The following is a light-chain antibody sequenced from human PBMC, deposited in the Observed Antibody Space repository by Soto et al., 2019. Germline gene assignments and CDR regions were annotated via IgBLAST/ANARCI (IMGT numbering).Light chain of an antibody. CDR3: LQGTHWPPT. J-gene: IGKJ1*01. Sequence: DVVMTQSPLSLPVTLGQPASISCRSSQSLVYSNGNTYLHWFQQRPGRSPRRLIYKVSNRDSGVRDRFSGSGSGTDFTLRINRVEAEDVGVYYCLQGTHWPPTFGQGTKVEI. CDR1: QSLVYSNGNTY. CDR2: KVS. V-gene: IGKV2-30*01.